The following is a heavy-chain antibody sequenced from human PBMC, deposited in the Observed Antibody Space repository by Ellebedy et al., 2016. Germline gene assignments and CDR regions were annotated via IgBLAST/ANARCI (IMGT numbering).Heavy chain of an antibody. V-gene: IGHV3-23*01. CDR2: ISGSGGST. Sequence: GESLKISCAASGFTFSSYAMSWVRQAPGQGLEWVSGISGSGGSTYYADSVKGRFTISRDNSKNTLYLQMNSLRAEDTAVYYCARSDSGYDYADWGQGTLVTVSS. J-gene: IGHJ4*02. D-gene: IGHD5-12*01. CDR3: ARSDSGYDYAD. CDR1: GFTFSSYA.